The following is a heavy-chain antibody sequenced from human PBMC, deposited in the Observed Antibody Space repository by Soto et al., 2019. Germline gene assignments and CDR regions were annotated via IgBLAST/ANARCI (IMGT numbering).Heavy chain of an antibody. V-gene: IGHV4-31*01. Sequence: QVQLQESGPGLVKPSQTLSLTCTVSGGSISSGGYYWSWIRQHPGKGLEWIGYIYYSGSTYYNPSHNSPVTITIYTAKNQYPLKLSSVTASDTAVYYCARGSDYDILTCYYFDIWGQGTMVTVSS. CDR3: ARGSDYDILTCYYFDI. CDR1: GGSISSGGYY. J-gene: IGHJ3*02. D-gene: IGHD3-9*01. CDR2: IYYSGST.